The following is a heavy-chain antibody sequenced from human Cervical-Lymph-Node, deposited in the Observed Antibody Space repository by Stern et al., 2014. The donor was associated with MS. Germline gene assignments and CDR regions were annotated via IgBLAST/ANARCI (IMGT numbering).Heavy chain of an antibody. CDR2: LVPVLGAA. J-gene: IGHJ1*01. CDR1: GGTFNNYA. D-gene: IGHD3-22*01. Sequence: VQLVQSGAEVKKPGSSVKVSCKAYGGTFNNYAFNWVRQAPGHGLEWMGGLVPVLGAADYAQEFQGRVAINEDEYTTTAYMALTNLRSEDTAVYYCARGGESSGFYDREYFQHWGLGTLVTVSS. CDR3: ARGGESSGFYDREYFQH. V-gene: IGHV1-69*01.